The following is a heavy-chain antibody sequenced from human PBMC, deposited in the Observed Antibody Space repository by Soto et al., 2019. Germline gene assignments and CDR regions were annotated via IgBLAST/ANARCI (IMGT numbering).Heavy chain of an antibody. V-gene: IGHV3-11*03. D-gene: IGHD1-1*01. CDR2: ISSSLGHT. CDR1: GFDFSDFH. J-gene: IGHJ4*02. Sequence: PGGSLRLSCVASGFDFSDFHIIWCRQAPGKGLEWISYISSSLGHTDYAESVKGRFTISRDNAKSSVFLEMSDLRSDDTAVYYCAANWNFGLNFWGQGTLVTVSS. CDR3: AANWNFGLNF.